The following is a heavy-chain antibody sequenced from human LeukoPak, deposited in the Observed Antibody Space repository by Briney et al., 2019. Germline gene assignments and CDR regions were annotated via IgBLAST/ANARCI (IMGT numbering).Heavy chain of an antibody. CDR2: IIPILGIA. CDR3: ARESMANGDWFDP. J-gene: IGHJ5*02. V-gene: IGHV1-69*04. CDR1: GGTLSSYA. D-gene: IGHD2-21*01. Sequence: SVKVSCKASGGTLSSYAISWVRQAPGQGLEWMGRIIPILGIANYAQKFQGRVTITADKSTSTAYMELSSLRSEDTAVYYCARESMANGDWFDPWGQGTLVTVSS.